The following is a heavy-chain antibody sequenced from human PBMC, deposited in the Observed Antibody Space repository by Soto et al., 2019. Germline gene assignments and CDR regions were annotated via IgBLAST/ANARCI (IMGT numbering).Heavy chain of an antibody. Sequence: KPSETLSLTCTVSGGSISSGGYYWSWIRQHPGKGLEWIGYIYYSGSTYYNPSLKSRVTISVDTSKNQFSLKLSSVTAADTAVYYCARYESTSDDYQKVDHNWSDPWGQGTLVTVSS. J-gene: IGHJ5*02. CDR3: ARYESTSDDYQKVDHNWSDP. V-gene: IGHV4-31*03. D-gene: IGHD4-17*01. CDR2: IYYSGST. CDR1: GGSISSGGYY.